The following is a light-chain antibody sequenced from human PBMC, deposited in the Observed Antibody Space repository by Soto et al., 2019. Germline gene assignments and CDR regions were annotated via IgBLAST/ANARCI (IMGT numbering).Light chain of an antibody. CDR1: QYIGTY. CDR2: AAS. V-gene: IGKV1-9*01. J-gene: IGKJ2*01. Sequence: DVQLTQSPSFLSSSVGDRVTITCRASQYIGTYLTWYQQKPGKAPKLLIYAASTLKSGVPSRFSGSGSGTEFILTISSLQPEDFASYYCQQLNRYPYTFGQGTKVEIK. CDR3: QQLNRYPYT.